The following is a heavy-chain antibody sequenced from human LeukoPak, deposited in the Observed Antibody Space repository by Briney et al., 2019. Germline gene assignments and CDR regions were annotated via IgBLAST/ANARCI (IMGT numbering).Heavy chain of an antibody. Sequence: PGGSLRLSCAASGFTFSSYAMSWVRQAPGKGLEWVSSISDSGGSTYYADSVKGRFTISRDNSKNTLYLQMNSLRAEGTAEYYCAKVLGIQLWSAFDYWGQGTLVTVSS. CDR1: GFTFSSYA. CDR2: ISDSGGST. J-gene: IGHJ4*02. D-gene: IGHD5-18*01. CDR3: AKVLGIQLWSAFDY. V-gene: IGHV3-23*01.